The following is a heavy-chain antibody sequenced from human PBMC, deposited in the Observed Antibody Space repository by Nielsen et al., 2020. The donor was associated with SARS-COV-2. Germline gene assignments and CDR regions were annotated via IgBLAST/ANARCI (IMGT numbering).Heavy chain of an antibody. Sequence: GESLKISCAASGFTFSSYAMHWVRQAPGKGLEWVAVISYDGSNKYYADSVKGRFTISRDNSKNTLYLQMNSLRAEDTAVYYCAKDALYYYGSGSYSDSSRGMDVWGQGTTVTVSS. CDR2: ISYDGSNK. J-gene: IGHJ6*02. V-gene: IGHV3-30-3*01. CDR3: AKDALYYYGSGSYSDSSRGMDV. D-gene: IGHD3-10*01. CDR1: GFTFSSYA.